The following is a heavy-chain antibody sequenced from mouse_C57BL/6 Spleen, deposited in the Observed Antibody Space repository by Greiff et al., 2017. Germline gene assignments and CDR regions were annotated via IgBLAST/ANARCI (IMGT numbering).Heavy chain of an antibody. Sequence: VQLQQSGAELMKPGASVKLSCKATGYTFTGYWIEWVKQRPGHGLEWIGEILPGGGSTNYNEKFKGKATFTADTSSNTAYMQLSSLTTEDSAIYYCARGGDYYGSSYDYAMDYWGQGTSVTVSA. CDR2: ILPGGGST. D-gene: IGHD1-1*01. J-gene: IGHJ4*01. CDR3: ARGGDYYGSSYDYAMDY. CDR1: GYTFTGYW. V-gene: IGHV1-9*01.